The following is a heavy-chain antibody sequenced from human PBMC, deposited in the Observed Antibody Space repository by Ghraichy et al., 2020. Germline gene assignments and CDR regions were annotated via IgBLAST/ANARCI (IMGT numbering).Heavy chain of an antibody. Sequence: SETLSLTCSVSGDSFSRCSNCWGCIRQPPGKELEWIGNINYNANTYYNPSLKSRVTISVDTYKNQFSLKLTSVTAADTAVYYCARLTRSIQFSDYLIKGTFYLWGQGTLFAVS. CDR3: ARLTRSIQFSDYLIKGTFYL. V-gene: IGHV4-39*07. J-gene: IGHJ5*02. D-gene: IGHD2/OR15-2a*01. CDR2: INYNANT. CDR1: GDSFSRCSNC.